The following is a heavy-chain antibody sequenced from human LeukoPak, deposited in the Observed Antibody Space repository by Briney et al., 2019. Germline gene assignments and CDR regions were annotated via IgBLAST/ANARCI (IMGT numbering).Heavy chain of an antibody. CDR1: GGTFSSYA. Sequence: SVKVSCKASGGTFSSYAISWVRQAPGQGLEWMGRIIPILGIANYAQKFQGRVTITADKSTSTAYMELSSLRSEDTAVYYCARVGRNYYGSGSPPYYYYGMDVWGQGTTVTVSS. D-gene: IGHD3-10*01. CDR2: IIPILGIA. V-gene: IGHV1-69*04. J-gene: IGHJ6*02. CDR3: ARVGRNYYGSGSPPYYYYGMDV.